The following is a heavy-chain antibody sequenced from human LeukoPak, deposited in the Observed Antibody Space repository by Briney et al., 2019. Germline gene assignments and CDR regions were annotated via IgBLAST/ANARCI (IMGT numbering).Heavy chain of an antibody. CDR3: ASKGDHSSSWYFDY. J-gene: IGHJ4*02. V-gene: IGHV4-34*01. Sequence: PSETLSLTCAVYGGSFSGYCWSWIRQPPGKGLEWIGEINHSGSTNYNPSLKSRVTISVDTSKNQFSLKLSSVTAADTAVYYCASKGDHSSSWYFDYWGQGTLVTVSS. CDR2: INHSGST. D-gene: IGHD6-13*01. CDR1: GGSFSGYC.